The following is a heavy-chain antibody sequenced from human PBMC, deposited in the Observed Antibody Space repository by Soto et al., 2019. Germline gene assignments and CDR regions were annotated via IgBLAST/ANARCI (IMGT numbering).Heavy chain of an antibody. V-gene: IGHV1-18*01. CDR3: VRSGSDYDSSGYYYEFDY. J-gene: IGHJ4*02. CDR1: GYTFTSYG. Sequence: QVQLVQSGAEVKKPGASVKVSCKASGYTFTSYGISWVRQAPGQGLEWMGWISAYNGNTNYAQKLQGRVTMTTDTSTSTAYMELRSLRSDDTAVYYCVRSGSDYDSSGYYYEFDYWGQGTLVTVSS. D-gene: IGHD3-22*01. CDR2: ISAYNGNT.